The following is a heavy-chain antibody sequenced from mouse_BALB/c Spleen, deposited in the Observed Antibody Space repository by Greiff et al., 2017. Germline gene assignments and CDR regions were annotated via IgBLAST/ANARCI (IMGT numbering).Heavy chain of an antibody. V-gene: IGHV3-2*02. CDR2: ISYSGST. Sequence: EVQLQQSGPGLVKPSQSLSLTCTVTGYSITSDYAWNWIRQFPGNKLEWMGYISYSGSTSYNPSLKSRISITRDTSKNQFFLQLNSVTTEDTATYYCARSLFDFDYWGQGTTLTVSS. D-gene: IGHD6-1*01. CDR3: ARSLFDFDY. CDR1: GYSITSDYA. J-gene: IGHJ2*01.